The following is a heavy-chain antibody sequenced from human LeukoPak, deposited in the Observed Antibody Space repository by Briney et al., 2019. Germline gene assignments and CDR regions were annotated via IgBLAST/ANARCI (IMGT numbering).Heavy chain of an antibody. Sequence: PSETLSLTCSVSGGSISSYHWSWIRQPAGKGLEWIGRIYSSGSTNYNPSLKSRVTISGDKSKNQLSLKLSSVTAADTAVYYCARDRVGAMDFDYWGQGTLVTVSS. CDR1: GGSISSYH. J-gene: IGHJ4*02. V-gene: IGHV4-4*07. CDR3: ARDRVGAMDFDY. CDR2: IYSSGST. D-gene: IGHD1-26*01.